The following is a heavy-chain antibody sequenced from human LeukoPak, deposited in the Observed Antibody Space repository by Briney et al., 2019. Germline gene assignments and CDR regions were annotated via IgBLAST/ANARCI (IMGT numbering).Heavy chain of an antibody. CDR3: ASSGDSSGYYYAGYYGMDV. CDR1: GGSISSYY. J-gene: IGHJ6*02. V-gene: IGHV4-4*07. Sequence: SETLSLTCTVSGGSISSYYWSWIRQPAGKGLEWIGRIYTSGSTNYNPSLRSRVTMSVDTSKNQFSLKLSSVTAADTAVYYCASSGDSSGYYYAGYYGMDVWGQGTTVTVSS. CDR2: IYTSGST. D-gene: IGHD3-22*01.